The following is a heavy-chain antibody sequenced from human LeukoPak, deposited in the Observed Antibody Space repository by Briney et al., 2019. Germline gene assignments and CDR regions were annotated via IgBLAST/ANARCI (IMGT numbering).Heavy chain of an antibody. J-gene: IGHJ4*02. D-gene: IGHD3-10*01. CDR1: GGTFSSYA. Sequence: SVKVSCKASGGTFSSYAISWVRQAPGQGLEWMGRIFPIFDVPNYAQQFQGRVTITADKATSTAYMELSSLRSEDTAVYYCATDRWGSGTPFDYWGQGTLVTVSS. V-gene: IGHV1-69*04. CDR2: IFPIFDVP. CDR3: ATDRWGSGTPFDY.